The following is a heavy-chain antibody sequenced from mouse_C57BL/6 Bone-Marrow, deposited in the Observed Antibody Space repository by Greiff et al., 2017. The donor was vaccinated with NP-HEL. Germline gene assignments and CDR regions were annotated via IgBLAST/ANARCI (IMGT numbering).Heavy chain of an antibody. CDR1: GYTFTSYW. V-gene: IGHV1-64*01. Sequence: QVQLQQPGAELVKPGASVKLSCKASGYTFTSYWMHWVKQRPGQGLEWIGMIHPNSGSTNYNEKFKSKATLTVDKSSSTAYMQLSSLTSEDSAVYYCGGYYCSSSWYFDVWGTGTTVTVSS. D-gene: IGHD1-1*01. CDR2: IHPNSGST. J-gene: IGHJ1*03. CDR3: GGYYCSSSWYFDV.